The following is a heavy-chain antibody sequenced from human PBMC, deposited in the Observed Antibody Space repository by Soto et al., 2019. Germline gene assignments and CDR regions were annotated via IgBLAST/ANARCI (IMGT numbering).Heavy chain of an antibody. Sequence: GGSLRLSCEASGFAFSSYEMDWVRQAPEKGLEWIAHITSSGSTMYNTDSVKGRFTISRDNAKNSLYLQMNSLRAEDTAVYYCVKEKSIMYSGYDAFDLWGQGTMVTV. CDR2: ITSSGSTM. V-gene: IGHV3-48*03. CDR1: GFAFSSYE. CDR3: VKEKSIMYSGYDAFDL. D-gene: IGHD5-12*01. J-gene: IGHJ3*01.